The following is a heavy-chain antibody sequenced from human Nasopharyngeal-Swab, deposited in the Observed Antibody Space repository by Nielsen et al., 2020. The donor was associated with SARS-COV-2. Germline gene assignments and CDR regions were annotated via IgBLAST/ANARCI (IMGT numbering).Heavy chain of an antibody. CDR2: IYHSGST. V-gene: IGHV4-4*02. CDR3: AREGPYCSSTSCYYYYMDV. Sequence: WIRQPPGKGLEWIGEIYHSGSTNYNPSLKSRVTISVDKSKNQFSLKLSSGTAADTAVYYCAREGPYCSSTSCYYYYMDVWGKGTTVTVSS. D-gene: IGHD2-2*01. J-gene: IGHJ6*03.